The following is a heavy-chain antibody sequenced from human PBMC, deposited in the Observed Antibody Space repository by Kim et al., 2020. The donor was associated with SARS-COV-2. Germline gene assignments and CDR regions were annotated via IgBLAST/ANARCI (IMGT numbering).Heavy chain of an antibody. Sequence: AQKFQGRVTMTTDTSTNTAYMELRSLRSDDTAVYYCARDGDYGDYVLLDYWGQGILVTVSS. V-gene: IGHV1-18*01. D-gene: IGHD4-17*01. J-gene: IGHJ4*02. CDR3: ARDGDYGDYVLLDY.